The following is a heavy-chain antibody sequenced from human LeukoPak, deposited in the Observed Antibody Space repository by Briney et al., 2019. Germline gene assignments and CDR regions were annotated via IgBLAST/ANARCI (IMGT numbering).Heavy chain of an antibody. Sequence: SETLSLTCTVSGGSISSYYWSWIRQPAGKGLEWIGRIYTSGSTNYNPSLKSRVTMSVDTSKNQFSLKLSSVTAADTAVYYCASSFLQYCSGGSCYWAFDYWGQGTLVTVSS. J-gene: IGHJ4*02. V-gene: IGHV4-4*07. CDR1: GGSISSYY. D-gene: IGHD2-15*01. CDR2: IYTSGST. CDR3: ASSFLQYCSGGSCYWAFDY.